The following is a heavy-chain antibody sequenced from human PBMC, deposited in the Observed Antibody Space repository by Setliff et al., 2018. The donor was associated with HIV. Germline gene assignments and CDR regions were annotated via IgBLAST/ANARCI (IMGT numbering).Heavy chain of an antibody. J-gene: IGHJ4*02. CDR3: ARHGAYSSGWLFDY. V-gene: IGHV4-4*07. D-gene: IGHD6-19*01. CDR1: GGSISSYY. CDR2: IYTSGST. Sequence: SETLSLTCTVSGGSISSYYWSWIRQPAGKGLEWIGRIYTSGSTNYNPSLKSRVTISVDTSKNQFSLKLSSVTAADTAVYYCARHGAYSSGWLFDYWGQGTLVTVSS.